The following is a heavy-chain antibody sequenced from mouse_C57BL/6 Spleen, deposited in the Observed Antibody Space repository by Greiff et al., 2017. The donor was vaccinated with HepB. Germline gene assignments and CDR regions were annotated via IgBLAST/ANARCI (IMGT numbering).Heavy chain of an antibody. Sequence: EVKLMESGPGLVKPSQSLSLTCSVTGYSITSGYYWNWIRQFPGNKLEWMGYISYDGSNNYNPSLKNRISITRYTSKNQFFLKLNSVTTEDTATYYCAREGYGNYWSWGQGTSVTVSS. CDR3: AREGYGNYWS. V-gene: IGHV3-6*01. D-gene: IGHD2-1*01. J-gene: IGHJ4*01. CDR1: GYSITSGYY. CDR2: ISYDGSN.